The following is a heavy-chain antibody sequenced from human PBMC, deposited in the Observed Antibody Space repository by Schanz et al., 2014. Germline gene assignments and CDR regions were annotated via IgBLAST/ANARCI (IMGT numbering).Heavy chain of an antibody. CDR2: IKISGDV. D-gene: IGHD6-6*01. CDR1: GFSFSDYS. Sequence: EVQLVESGGGLVQSGGSLRLSCAASGFSFSDYSMNWVRQAPGKGLEWISYIKISGDVFYTDSVKGRFTISRDNAKNSLFRQKKPLRAGDPAVFYFARAPPAYSSSPYYWYYGMEGRGQGTTVTVSS. CDR3: ARAPPAYSSSPYYWYYGMEG. J-gene: IGHJ6*02. V-gene: IGHV3-48*01.